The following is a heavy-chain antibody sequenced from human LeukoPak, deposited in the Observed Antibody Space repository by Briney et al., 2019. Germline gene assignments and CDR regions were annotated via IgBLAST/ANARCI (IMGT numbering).Heavy chain of an antibody. CDR2: IYPGDSDT. V-gene: IGHV5-51*01. CDR1: GYSFTSYW. J-gene: IGHJ4*02. CDR3: ARQYCSSTSCYSPGY. D-gene: IGHD2-2*01. Sequence: GESLEISCKGSGYSFTSYWIGWGRQMPGKGLEWMGIIYPGDSDTRYSPSFQGQVTISADKSISTAYLQWSSLKASDTAMYYCARQYCSSTSCYSPGYWGQGTLVTVSS.